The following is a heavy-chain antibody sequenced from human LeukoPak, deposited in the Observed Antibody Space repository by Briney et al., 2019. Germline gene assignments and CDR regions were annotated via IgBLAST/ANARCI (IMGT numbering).Heavy chain of an antibody. Sequence: GESLKISCKGSGYSFTSYWIGWVRQMPGKGLEWMGIIYPGDSDTRYSPSFQGQVTISADKSISTAYLQWSSLKASDTAMYYCASQGSYGDYNHYYYHYMDVWGKGTTVTVSS. CDR1: GYSFTSYW. CDR3: ASQGSYGDYNHYYYHYMDV. V-gene: IGHV5-51*01. D-gene: IGHD4-17*01. J-gene: IGHJ6*03. CDR2: IYPGDSDT.